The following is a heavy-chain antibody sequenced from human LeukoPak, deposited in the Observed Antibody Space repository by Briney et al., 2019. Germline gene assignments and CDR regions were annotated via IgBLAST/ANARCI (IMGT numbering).Heavy chain of an antibody. CDR3: ARPGERSRRDWSLDQ. V-gene: IGHV5-51*01. D-gene: IGHD2-21*02. CDR2: VYPRDSDT. CDR1: GYSFTSYR. Sequence: GESLKISCKGSGYSFTSYRISWVRQMPGKGLEWMGIVYPRDSDTRYSPSFQGQVTISADKSISTAYLQWSSLKASDTAVYYCARPGERSRRDWSLDQWGQGTLVTVSS. J-gene: IGHJ4*02.